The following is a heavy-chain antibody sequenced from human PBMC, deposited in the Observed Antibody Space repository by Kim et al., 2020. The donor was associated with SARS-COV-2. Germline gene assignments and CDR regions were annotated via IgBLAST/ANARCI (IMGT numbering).Heavy chain of an antibody. V-gene: IGHV1-2*02. CDR2: GT. D-gene: IGHD6-13*01. Sequence: GTNYAQKFQGRVTMTRDTSISTAYMELSRLRSDDTAVYYCATLEAQQMDYWGQGTLVTVSS. J-gene: IGHJ4*02. CDR3: ATLEAQQMDY.